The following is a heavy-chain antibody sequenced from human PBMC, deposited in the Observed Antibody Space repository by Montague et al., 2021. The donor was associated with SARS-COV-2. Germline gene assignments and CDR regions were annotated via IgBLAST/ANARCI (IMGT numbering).Heavy chain of an antibody. J-gene: IGHJ6*03. V-gene: IGHV4-34*01. Sequence: SETLSLTCAVYGGSFSGHYWSWIRQPPGKGLEWIGEINNSGSTNYNPSLKSRVTISVDTSKNQFSLKLHSVTAADTAVYYCARGRTEVSMIVVVLTGVSYYMDVWGKGTTVTVSS. CDR3: ARGRTEVSMIVVVLTGVSYYMDV. CDR1: GGSFSGHY. CDR2: INNSGST. D-gene: IGHD3-22*01.